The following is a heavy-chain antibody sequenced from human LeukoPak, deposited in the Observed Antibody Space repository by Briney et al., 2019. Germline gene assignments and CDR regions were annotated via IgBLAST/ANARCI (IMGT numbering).Heavy chain of an antibody. V-gene: IGHV4-30-2*01. J-gene: IGHJ4*02. CDR1: GGSISSGGYY. CDR2: VYHSGST. Sequence: PSQTVSLTCTVSGGSISSGGYYWSWIRQPPGKGLEWLVYVYHSGSTYYNPSLKSRVTISVDRSKNQFSLKLSSVTAADTAVYYCARAPRFLEWLSAYYFDYWGQGTLVTVSS. CDR3: ARAPRFLEWLSAYYFDY. D-gene: IGHD3-3*01.